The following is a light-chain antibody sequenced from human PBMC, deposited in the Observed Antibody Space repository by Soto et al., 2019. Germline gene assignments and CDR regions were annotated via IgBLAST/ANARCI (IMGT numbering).Light chain of an antibody. J-gene: IGLJ2*01. Sequence: QSVLTQPASVSGSPEQSITISCTGTSSDVGAYNLVSWYQQLPGKAPRLIIYEGTKRPSGISHRFSGSKSDNTASLTISGLRAEDQANYNCCSSAGSRTFVFGGGTKVTVL. CDR2: EGT. V-gene: IGLV2-23*01. CDR1: SSDVGAYNL. CDR3: CSSAGSRTFV.